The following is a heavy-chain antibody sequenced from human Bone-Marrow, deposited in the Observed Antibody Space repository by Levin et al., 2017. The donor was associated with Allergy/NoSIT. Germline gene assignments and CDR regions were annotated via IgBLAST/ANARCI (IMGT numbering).Heavy chain of an antibody. Sequence: GGSLRLSCAASGFTFSSYDMHWVRQATGKGLEWVSAIGTAGDTYYPGSVKGRFTISRENAKNSLYLQMNSLRAGDTAVYYCARDRGFVLLGDGYAGAGGMDVWGQGTTVTVSS. CDR3: ARDRGFVLLGDGYAGAGGMDV. D-gene: IGHD3-10*01. CDR2: IGTAGDT. J-gene: IGHJ6*02. CDR1: GFTFSSYD. V-gene: IGHV3-13*01.